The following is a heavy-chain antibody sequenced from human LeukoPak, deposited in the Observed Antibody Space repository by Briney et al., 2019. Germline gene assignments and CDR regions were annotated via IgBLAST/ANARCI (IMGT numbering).Heavy chain of an antibody. V-gene: IGHV1-2*02. CDR1: GYTFTGYY. Sequence: ASVKVSCKASGYTFTGYYMHWVRQAPGQGLEWMGWINPNSGGTNYAQKFQGRVTMTRDTSISTDYMELSRLRSDDTAVYYCAKEIVVVPAASIYYYYMDVWGKGTTVTVSS. J-gene: IGHJ6*03. D-gene: IGHD2-2*01. CDR2: INPNSGGT. CDR3: AKEIVVVPAASIYYYYMDV.